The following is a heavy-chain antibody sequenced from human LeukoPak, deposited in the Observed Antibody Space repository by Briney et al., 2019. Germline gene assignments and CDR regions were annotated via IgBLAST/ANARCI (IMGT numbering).Heavy chain of an antibody. Sequence: GGSLRLSCAASGFTFSSYWMSWVRQAPGKGLEWMANIKQDGSEKYYVDSVKGRFTISRDNAKNSPYLQMNSLRAEDTAVYYCAMSIVVVPAADYWGQGTLVTVSS. J-gene: IGHJ4*02. D-gene: IGHD2-2*01. CDR1: GFTFSSYW. CDR2: IKQDGSEK. V-gene: IGHV3-7*01. CDR3: AMSIVVVPAADY.